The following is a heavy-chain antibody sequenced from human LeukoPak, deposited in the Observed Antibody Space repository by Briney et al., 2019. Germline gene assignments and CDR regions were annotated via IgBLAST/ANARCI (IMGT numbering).Heavy chain of an antibody. J-gene: IGHJ4*02. CDR1: GFTVSSNY. CDR3: ASSSGSYYIDY. V-gene: IGHV3-53*01. CDR2: IYSGGSP. D-gene: IGHD1-26*01. Sequence: PGGSLRLSCAASGFTVSSNYMSWVRQAPGKGLEWVSVIYSGGSPYYADSVKGRFTISRDNSKNTLYLQMNSLRAEDTAVYYCASSSGSYYIDYWGQGTLVTVSS.